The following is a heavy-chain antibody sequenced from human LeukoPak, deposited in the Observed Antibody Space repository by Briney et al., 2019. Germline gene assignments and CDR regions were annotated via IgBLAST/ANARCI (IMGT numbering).Heavy chain of an antibody. V-gene: IGHV3-66*01. CDR1: GFTVSTNY. Sequence: PGGSLRLSCAASGFTVSTNYMSWVRQAPGKGLEWVSVIYSGGSTYYADSVKGRFTISRDNSKNTLYLQMNGLRAEDTAVYYCARDSSSGWYHGYWGQGTLVTVSS. CDR3: ARDSSSGWYHGY. CDR2: IYSGGST. D-gene: IGHD6-19*01. J-gene: IGHJ4*02.